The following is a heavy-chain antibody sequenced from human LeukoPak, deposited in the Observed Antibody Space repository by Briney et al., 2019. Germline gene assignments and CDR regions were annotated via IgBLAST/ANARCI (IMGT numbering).Heavy chain of an antibody. CDR1: GFTFSNYG. V-gene: IGHV3-33*01. J-gene: IGHJ4*02. CDR3: AREYSGSYVFWDFGY. CDR2: LWYDGSNK. D-gene: IGHD1-26*01. Sequence: GGSLRLSCAASGFTFSNYGMHWVRQAPGKGLEWVAFLWYDGSNKYYADSVKGRFTIARDNSKNTLYLQMNSLRAEDTALYHCAREYSGSYVFWDFGYWGQGTLVTVSS.